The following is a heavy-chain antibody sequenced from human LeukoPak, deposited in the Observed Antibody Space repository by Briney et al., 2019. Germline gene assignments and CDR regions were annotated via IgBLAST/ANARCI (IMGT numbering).Heavy chain of an antibody. J-gene: IGHJ4*02. Sequence: GGSLRLSCAPSGFTFSRSGMHWVRQAPGKGLEWVAVIWYDGSNKYYADSVNGRFTISRDNSKNTLYLQMNSLRADDTAVYYCARDGSDYDVDYWGQGTLVTVSS. CDR2: IWYDGSNK. CDR1: GFTFSRSG. D-gene: IGHD4-17*01. CDR3: ARDGSDYDVDY. V-gene: IGHV3-33*01.